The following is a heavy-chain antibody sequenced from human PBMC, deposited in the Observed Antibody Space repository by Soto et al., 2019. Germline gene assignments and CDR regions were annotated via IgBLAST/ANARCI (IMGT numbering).Heavy chain of an antibody. CDR1: GYTFTSYY. V-gene: IGHV1-46*01. CDR2: INPSGGST. J-gene: IGHJ4*02. D-gene: IGHD6-6*01. CDR3: ASGPIAARFDY. Sequence: QVQLVQSGAEVKKPGASVKVSCKASGYTFTSYYMHWVRQAPGQGLEWMGIINPSGGSTSYAQKYQGRVTMTRDTSTSTVYMELSSLRSEDTAVYYCASGPIAARFDYWGQGTLVTVSS.